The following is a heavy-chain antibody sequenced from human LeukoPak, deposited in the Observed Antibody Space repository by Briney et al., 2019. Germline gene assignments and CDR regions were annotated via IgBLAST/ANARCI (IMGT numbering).Heavy chain of an antibody. CDR2: STGSGGTT. V-gene: IGHV3-23*01. CDR3: AKLQSDGLRTYYGMDV. Sequence: GGSLRLSCAASGFTFSSSAMTWVRQAPGRGLEWVSASTGSGGTTYYADSVMGRFTISRDNSKNTLYLQMNSLRAEDTAVYYCAKLQSDGLRTYYGMDVWGQGTTVTVFS. CDR1: GFTFSSSA. J-gene: IGHJ6*02. D-gene: IGHD4-17*01.